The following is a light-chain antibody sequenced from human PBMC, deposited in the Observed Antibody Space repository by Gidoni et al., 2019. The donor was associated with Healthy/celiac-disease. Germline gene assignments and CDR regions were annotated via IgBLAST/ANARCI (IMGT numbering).Light chain of an antibody. CDR2: GAS. V-gene: IGKV3-20*01. Sequence: EIVLTQSPGTLSLSPGERATLFCRASQSVSSSYLAWYQQKPGQAPRLLIYGASSRATGIPDRFSGSGSGTDFTLTISRLEPEDFAVYYCQQYGSSSWTFGSRDQGGNQT. J-gene: IGKJ1*01. CDR3: QQYGSSSWT. CDR1: QSVSSSY.